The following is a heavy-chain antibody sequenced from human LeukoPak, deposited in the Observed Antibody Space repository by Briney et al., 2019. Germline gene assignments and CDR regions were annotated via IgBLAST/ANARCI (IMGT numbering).Heavy chain of an antibody. CDR3: TRDKTMIRGENFFDY. Sequence: GGSLRLSCAASGFTFDDYTMHWVRQAPGKGLEWVSLISWDGDTTYYADSVKGRFTISRDNSKNSLCLHMNSLRTEDTALYFCTRDKTMIRGENFFDYWGQGTLVTVSS. D-gene: IGHD3-10*01. J-gene: IGHJ4*02. V-gene: IGHV3-43*01. CDR2: ISWDGDTT. CDR1: GFTFDDYT.